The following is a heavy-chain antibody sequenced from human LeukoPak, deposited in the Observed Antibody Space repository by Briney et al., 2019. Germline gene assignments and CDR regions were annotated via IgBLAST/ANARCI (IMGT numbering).Heavy chain of an antibody. CDR1: GFTFSSYW. CDR3: AREVSGDFWSGYYPPGTFDY. D-gene: IGHD3-3*01. V-gene: IGHV3-74*01. J-gene: IGHJ4*02. CDR2: INSDGSST. Sequence: GGSLRLSCAASGFTFSSYWMHWVRQAPGQGLVWVSRINSDGSSTSYADSVKGRFTTSRDNAKNTLYLQMNSLRADETAVYYCAREVSGDFWSGYYPPGTFDYWGQGTLVTVSS.